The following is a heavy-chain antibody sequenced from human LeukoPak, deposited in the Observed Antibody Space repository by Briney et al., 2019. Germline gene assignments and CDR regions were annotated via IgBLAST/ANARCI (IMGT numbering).Heavy chain of an antibody. D-gene: IGHD3-10*01. V-gene: IGHV3-30*18. CDR3: AKDIERVRGVTSYYFDY. CDR1: GFTFSSYG. J-gene: IGHJ4*02. Sequence: GGSLRLSCAASGFTFSSYGMHWVRQAPGKGLEWLAVISYDGSNKYYADSVKGRFTISRDNSKNTLYLQMNSLRAEDTAVYYCAKDIERVRGVTSYYFDYWGQGTLVTVSS. CDR2: ISYDGSNK.